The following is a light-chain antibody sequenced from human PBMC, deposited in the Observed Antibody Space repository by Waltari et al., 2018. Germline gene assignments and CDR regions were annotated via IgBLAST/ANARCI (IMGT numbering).Light chain of an antibody. V-gene: IGLV3-19*01. CDR2: DKN. CDR3: HSRDVSGVGGT. J-gene: IGLJ2*01. CDR1: SLRSYY. Sequence: TQDPAVSVAMGQTVRITCQGDSLRSYYASWCQQRPGQAPILVMYDKNSRPSGVPDRFSGSSSDNTASLTITGAQAEDEAYYYCHSRDVSGVGGTFGGGTKLTVL.